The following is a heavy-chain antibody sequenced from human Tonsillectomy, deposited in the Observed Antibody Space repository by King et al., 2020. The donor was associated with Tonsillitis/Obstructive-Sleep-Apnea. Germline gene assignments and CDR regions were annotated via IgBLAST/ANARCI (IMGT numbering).Heavy chain of an antibody. CDR2: IYYSGST. V-gene: IGHV4-39*01. CDR1: GGSISSSSYY. J-gene: IGHJ4*02. D-gene: IGHD3-22*01. CDR3: ARRDAVVVITFDY. Sequence: QLQLQESGPGLVKPSETLSLTCTVSGGSISSSSYYWGWIRQPPGKGLEWIGSIYYSGSTYYNPSLKSRVTISVDTSKNQFSLKLSSVTAAHTAVYYFARRDAVVVITFDYWGQGTPVTVSS.